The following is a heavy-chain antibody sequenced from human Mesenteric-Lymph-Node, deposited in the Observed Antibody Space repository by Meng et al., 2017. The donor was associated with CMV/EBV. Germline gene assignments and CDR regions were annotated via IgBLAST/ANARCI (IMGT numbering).Heavy chain of an antibody. V-gene: IGHV4-34*01. CDR2: INHSGST. CDR1: GGSVSGKY. D-gene: IGHD3-10*01. CDR3: ARGSRITMVRGVID. Sequence: AVYGGSVSGKYWSWIRQPPGKGLEWIGEINHSGSTNYNPSLKSRVTISVDTSKNQFSLKLSSVTAADTAVYYCARGSRITMVRGVIDWGQGTLVTVSS. J-gene: IGHJ4*02.